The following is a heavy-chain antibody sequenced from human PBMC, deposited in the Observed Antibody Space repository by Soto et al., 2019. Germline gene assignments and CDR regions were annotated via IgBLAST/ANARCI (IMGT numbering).Heavy chain of an antibody. D-gene: IGHD6-19*01. J-gene: IGHJ6*02. CDR2: ISGSGGST. CDR1: GFTFSSYA. V-gene: IGHV3-23*04. CDR3: AKYQWLPEWGFYYYYGMDV. Sequence: EVQLVESGGGLVQPGGSLRLSCAASGFTFSSYAMSWVRQAPGKGLEWVSAISGSGGSTYYADSVKGRFTISRDNSKNTLYLQMNSLRAEDTAVYYCAKYQWLPEWGFYYYYGMDVWGQGTTVTVSS.